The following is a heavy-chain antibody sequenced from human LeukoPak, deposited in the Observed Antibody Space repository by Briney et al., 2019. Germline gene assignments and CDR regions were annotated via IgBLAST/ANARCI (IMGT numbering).Heavy chain of an antibody. Sequence: PSETLSLTCAVSGGSISSGGYSWSWIRQPPGKGLEWIGYIYHSGSTNYNPSLKSRVTISVDTSKNQFSLKLSSVTAADTAVYYCARVAGGSYTVDYFDYWGQGTLVTVSS. J-gene: IGHJ4*02. CDR1: GGSISSGGYS. D-gene: IGHD1-26*01. CDR3: ARVAGGSYTVDYFDY. CDR2: IYHSGST. V-gene: IGHV4-30-2*01.